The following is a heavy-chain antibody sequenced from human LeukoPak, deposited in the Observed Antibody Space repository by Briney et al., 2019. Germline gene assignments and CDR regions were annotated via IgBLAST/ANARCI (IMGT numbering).Heavy chain of an antibody. CDR1: GYSFTSYC. Sequence: GESLKISCKGSGYSFTSYCIGWVRQMPGKGLEWMGIIYPGDSDTRYSPSFQGQVTISADKSISTAYLQWSSLKASDTAMYYCARLGRWLQSSAEYFQHWGQGTLVTVSS. J-gene: IGHJ1*01. CDR2: IYPGDSDT. D-gene: IGHD5-24*01. V-gene: IGHV5-51*01. CDR3: ARLGRWLQSSAEYFQH.